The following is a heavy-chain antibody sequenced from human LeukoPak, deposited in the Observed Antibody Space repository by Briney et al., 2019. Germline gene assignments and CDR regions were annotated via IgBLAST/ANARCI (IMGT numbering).Heavy chain of an antibody. CDR2: IYPGDSDT. V-gene: IGHV5-51*01. CDR1: GYSFTSYW. J-gene: IGHJ4*02. D-gene: IGHD4-17*01. CDR3: ARQAVTTYLLNDY. Sequence: GESLKISCKGSGYSFTSYWIGWVRQMPGKGLEWMGIIYPGDSDTRYSPSFQGQVTISADKSINTAYLQWSSLKASDTAMYYCARQAVTTYLLNDYWGQGTLVTVSS.